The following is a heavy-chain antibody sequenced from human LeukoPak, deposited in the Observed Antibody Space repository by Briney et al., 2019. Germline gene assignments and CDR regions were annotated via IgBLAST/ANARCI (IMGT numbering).Heavy chain of an antibody. J-gene: IGHJ3*02. CDR3: ARDADLGTTITGAFDI. CDR1: GSTFNSYW. V-gene: IGHV3-7*01. CDR2: IKQDGSEK. D-gene: IGHD5-24*01. Sequence: GGSLRLSCAASGSTFNSYWMSWVRQAPGKGLEWVANIKQDGSEKFHVDSVKGRFTVSRDNAKNSLYLQMNSLRAEDTAEYYCARDADLGTTITGAFDIWGQGTMVTVSA.